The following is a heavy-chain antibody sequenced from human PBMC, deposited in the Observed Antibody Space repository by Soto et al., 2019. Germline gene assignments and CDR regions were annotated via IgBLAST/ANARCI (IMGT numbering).Heavy chain of an antibody. CDR3: ARLSYGYSYDY. D-gene: IGHD3-16*01. V-gene: IGHV1-18*01. J-gene: IGHJ4*02. Sequence: QVQLVQSGAEVKKPGASVKVTCKASGYTFTSYGISWVRQAPGQGLEWMGWVNAHNGNTNYGQKLQGRVTMTTDTSTSTVYMEMRSLRSDDTAMYYCARLSYGYSYDYWGQGTLVTVSS. CDR1: GYTFTSYG. CDR2: VNAHNGNT.